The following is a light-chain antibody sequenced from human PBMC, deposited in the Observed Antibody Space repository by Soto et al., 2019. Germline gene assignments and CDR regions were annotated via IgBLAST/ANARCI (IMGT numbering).Light chain of an antibody. Sequence: GLTQSPSAVSVSPRERATLSCRASQSISSNLAWYQQKPGQAPRLLIYTASTRATGIPARFSGSGSGTEFTLTISSLQSEDFAVYYCKQYNDWPPWTSGQGTKVDI. V-gene: IGKV3-15*01. CDR2: TAS. CDR3: KQYNDWPPWT. CDR1: QSISSN. J-gene: IGKJ1*01.